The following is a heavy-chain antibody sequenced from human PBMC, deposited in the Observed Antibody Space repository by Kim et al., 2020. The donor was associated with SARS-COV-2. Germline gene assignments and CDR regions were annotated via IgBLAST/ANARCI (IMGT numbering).Heavy chain of an antibody. V-gene: IGHV4-59*13. CDR3: ARGGGYGSGSYYTFDY. CDR1: GGSISSYY. J-gene: IGHJ4*02. CDR2: IYYSGST. D-gene: IGHD3-10*01. Sequence: SETLSLTCTVSGGSISSYYWSWIRQPPGKGLEWIGYIYYSGSTNYNTSLKSRVTISVDTSKNQFSLKLSSVTAADTAVYYCARGGGYGSGSYYTFDYWGPGTLVTVSS.